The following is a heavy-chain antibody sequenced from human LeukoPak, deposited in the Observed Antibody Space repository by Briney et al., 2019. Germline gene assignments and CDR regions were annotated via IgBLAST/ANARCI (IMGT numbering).Heavy chain of an antibody. CDR1: GSTLGGFA. J-gene: IGHJ6*02. CDR3: ARSRVPIVVVTANYYGMDV. V-gene: IGHV3-33*01. CDR2: IWIDGSNK. D-gene: IGHD2-21*02. Sequence: GGSLSLSGAASGSTLGGFAMHGVRQAPGKGPEWVAVIWIDGSNKYYAYSVKGRFTISRDNPKNTLYLQMNSLRAEDTAVYYCARSRVPIVVVTANYYGMDVWGQGTTVTVSS.